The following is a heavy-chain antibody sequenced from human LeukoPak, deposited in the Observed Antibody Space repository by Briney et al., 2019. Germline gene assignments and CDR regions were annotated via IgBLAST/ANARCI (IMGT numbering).Heavy chain of an antibody. CDR3: ARHAQRSGDLGSARNFDF. CDR1: GGSISCYY. CDR2: ISYSGST. V-gene: IGHV4-59*08. J-gene: IGHJ4*02. D-gene: IGHD7-27*01. Sequence: SETLSLNGNVSGGSISCYYWSWIRKPPGNGVDSLGYISYSGSTNYNPSLKSRVTISVDTSKNQFSLNLSSVTAADTAVYYCARHAQRSGDLGSARNFDFWGQGTLVTVSS.